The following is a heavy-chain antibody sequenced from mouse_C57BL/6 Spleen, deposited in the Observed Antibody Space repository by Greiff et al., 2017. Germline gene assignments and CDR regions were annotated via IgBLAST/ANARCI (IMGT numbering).Heavy chain of an antibody. V-gene: IGHV1-72*01. CDR1: GYTFTSYW. CDR3: ARAYDYLFAY. J-gene: IGHJ3*01. CDR2: IVPNSGGT. Sequence: QVQLQQPGAELVKPGASVKLSCKASGYTFTSYWMHWVKQRPGRGLEWIGRIVPNSGGTKYNEKFKSKATLTVDKPSSTAYMQLSRLTSEDSAVYYCARAYDYLFAYWGQGTLVTVSA. D-gene: IGHD2-4*01.